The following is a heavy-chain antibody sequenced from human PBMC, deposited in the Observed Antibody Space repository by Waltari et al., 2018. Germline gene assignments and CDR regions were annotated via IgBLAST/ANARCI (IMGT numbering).Heavy chain of an antibody. CDR2: IYAGGST. CDR3: AREWAGFGDYGIDY. Sequence: EVQLVESGGGLVQPGGSLSLSCPASGFAVSSLYMSWVRQAPRKGLEWISVIYAGGSTYYADSVKGRFTISRDNSKNMLFLQMNSLRPEDTAMYFCAREWAGFGDYGIDYWGQGSLVTVSS. J-gene: IGHJ4*02. V-gene: IGHV3-66*02. CDR1: GFAVSSLY. D-gene: IGHD4-17*01.